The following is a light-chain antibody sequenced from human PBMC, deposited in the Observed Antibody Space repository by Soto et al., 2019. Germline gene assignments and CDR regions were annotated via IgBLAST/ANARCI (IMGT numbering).Light chain of an antibody. J-gene: IGKJ2*01. CDR1: QSISSW. CDR3: QQYNSYPYT. V-gene: IGKV1-5*03. Sequence: DIQMTQSPSTLSASVGDRVTITCRASQSISSWLAWYQQKPGKAPKLLTYEASSLESGVPSRFSGSGSGTEFTLTISSLQPDDFAIYYCQQYNSYPYTFGQGTKLEIK. CDR2: EAS.